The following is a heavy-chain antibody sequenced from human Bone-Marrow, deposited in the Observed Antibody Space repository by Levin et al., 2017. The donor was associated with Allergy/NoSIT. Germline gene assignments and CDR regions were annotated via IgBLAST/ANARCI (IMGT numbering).Heavy chain of an antibody. Sequence: GGSLRLSCAASGFTFSSYAMSWVRQAPGKGLEWVSAISGSGGSTYYADSVKGRFTISRDNSKNTLYLQMNSLRAEDTAVYYCAKDIREVVVITRLDYWGQGTLVTVSS. CDR2: ISGSGGST. V-gene: IGHV3-23*01. D-gene: IGHD3-22*01. J-gene: IGHJ4*02. CDR3: AKDIREVVVITRLDY. CDR1: GFTFSSYA.